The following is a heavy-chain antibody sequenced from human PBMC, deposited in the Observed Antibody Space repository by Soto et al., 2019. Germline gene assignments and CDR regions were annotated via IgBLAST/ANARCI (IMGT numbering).Heavy chain of an antibody. CDR2: INPSGGST. J-gene: IGHJ6*02. CDR1: GYTFTSYY. Sequence: GASVKVSCKASGYTFTSYYMHWVRQAPGQGLEWMGIINPSGGSTSYAQKFQGRVTMTRDTSTSTVYMELSSLRSEDTAVYYCARDPRFVGVVTHNYYYGMDVWGQGTTVTVSS. V-gene: IGHV1-46*01. CDR3: ARDPRFVGVVTHNYYYGMDV. D-gene: IGHD3-3*01.